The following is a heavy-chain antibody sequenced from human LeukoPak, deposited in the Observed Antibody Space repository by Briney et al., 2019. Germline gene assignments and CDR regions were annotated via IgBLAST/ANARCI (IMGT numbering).Heavy chain of an antibody. CDR3: AKDRRYSSSWPDAFDI. D-gene: IGHD6-13*01. J-gene: IGHJ3*02. CDR1: GFTFSSYA. CDR2: ISGSGGST. V-gene: IGHV3-23*01. Sequence: PGGSLRLSCAASGFTFSSYAMSWVRQAPGKGLEWVSAISGSGGSTYYADSVKGRFTISRDNSKNTLYLQMNSLRAEDTAVYYCAKDRRYSSSWPDAFDIWGQGTTVTVSS.